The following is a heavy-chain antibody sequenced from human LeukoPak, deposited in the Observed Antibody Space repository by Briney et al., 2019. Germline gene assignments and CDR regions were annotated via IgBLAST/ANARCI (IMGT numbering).Heavy chain of an antibody. CDR1: GFTFSSYA. J-gene: IGHJ4*02. CDR3: AKGHYDILTGRLDY. CDR2: IGGSGVNT. V-gene: IGHV3-23*01. D-gene: IGHD3-9*01. Sequence: GGSLSLFCAAPGFTFSSYAMSWVRQAPGKGLEWVSAIGGSGVNTYYADSVKGRFTISRDNSKNTLYLQMNSLRAEDTAVYYCAKGHYDILTGRLDYWGQGTLVTVSS.